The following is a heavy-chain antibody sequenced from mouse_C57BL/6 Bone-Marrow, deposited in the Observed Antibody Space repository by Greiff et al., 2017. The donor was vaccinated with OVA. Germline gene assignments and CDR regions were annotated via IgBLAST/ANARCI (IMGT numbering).Heavy chain of an antibody. CDR2: IRSKSSNYAT. V-gene: IGHV10-3*01. Sequence: EVQLVESGGGLVQPKGSLKLSCAASGFTFNTYAMHWVRQAPGKGLEWVARIRSKSSNYATYYADSVKDRFTISRDDSQSMLYLQMNNLKTEDTAMYYCVRDFITTVVATFDWYFDVWGTGTTVTVSS. CDR1: GFTFNTYA. D-gene: IGHD1-1*01. CDR3: VRDFITTVVATFDWYFDV. J-gene: IGHJ1*03.